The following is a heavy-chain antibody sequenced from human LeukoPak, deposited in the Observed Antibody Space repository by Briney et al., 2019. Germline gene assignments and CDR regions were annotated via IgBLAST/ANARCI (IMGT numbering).Heavy chain of an antibody. D-gene: IGHD4-23*01. CDR3: ASLYYGGNNFDY. CDR2: ISTSSNTI. CDR1: GFTFSSYS. J-gene: IGHJ4*02. V-gene: IGHV3-48*01. Sequence: GGSLRLSCAASGFTFSSYSMNWVRQAPGKGLEWVSYISTSSNTIYYADSVKGRFTISRDNAKNSLYLQMNSLRAEDTAVYYCASLYYGGNNFDYWGQGTLVTVSS.